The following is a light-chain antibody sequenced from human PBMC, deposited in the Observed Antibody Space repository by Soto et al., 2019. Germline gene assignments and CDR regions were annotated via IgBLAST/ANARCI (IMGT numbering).Light chain of an antibody. CDR2: GAS. CDR3: QHYGSSLWT. CDR1: QSVSSSY. Sequence: EIVLTQSPGTLSLSPGERATLSCRASQSVSSSYLAWYQQKPGQAPRLLISGASNRATGIPDRFSGSGSGTDFTLTISRLEPEDFAVYYCQHYGSSLWTFGQGTKVEIK. J-gene: IGKJ1*01. V-gene: IGKV3-20*01.